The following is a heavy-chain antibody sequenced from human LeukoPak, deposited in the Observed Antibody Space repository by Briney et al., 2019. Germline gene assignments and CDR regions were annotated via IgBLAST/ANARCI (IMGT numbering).Heavy chain of an antibody. J-gene: IGHJ4*02. Sequence: SETLSLTCIVSGASTSSHYWTWIRQTPGKGLEWVGYMFYSGRRTNYNSSLKSRVTISTDTSKNQFSLSLNSVTAADTAVYYCARLQYANGWYDYWGQGTLVTVSS. CDR1: GASTSSHY. V-gene: IGHV4-59*08. CDR2: MFYSGRRT. D-gene: IGHD6-19*01. CDR3: ARLQYANGWYDY.